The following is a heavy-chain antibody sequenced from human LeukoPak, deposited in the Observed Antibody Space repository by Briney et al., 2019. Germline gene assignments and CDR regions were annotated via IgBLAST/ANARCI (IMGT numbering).Heavy chain of an antibody. D-gene: IGHD3-3*01. V-gene: IGHV4-59*12. CDR1: GGSISSYY. J-gene: IGHJ6*03. CDR3: ARGYQGFWRPYYYYYMDV. Sequence: SETLSLTCNVSGGSISSYYWSWIRQPPGKGLEWIGYIYYSGRTNYNPSLKSRVTISVDTSKNQFSLKLSSVTAADTAVYYCARGYQGFWRPYYYYYMDVWGKGTTVTVSS. CDR2: IYYSGRT.